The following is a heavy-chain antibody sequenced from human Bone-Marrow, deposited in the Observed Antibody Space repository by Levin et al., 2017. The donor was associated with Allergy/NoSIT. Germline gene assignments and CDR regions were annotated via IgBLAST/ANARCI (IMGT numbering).Heavy chain of an antibody. CDR1: GGSISSSSYY. D-gene: IGHD5-12*01. V-gene: IGHV4-39*01. Sequence: PSETLSLTCTVSGGSISSSSYYWGWIRQPPGRGLEWIGSIYYSGSTYYNPSLKSRVTISVDTSKNQFSLKLSSVTAADTAVYYCEVESYSGYDSAFDIWGQGTMVTVSS. J-gene: IGHJ3*02. CDR2: IYYSGST. CDR3: EVESYSGYDSAFDI.